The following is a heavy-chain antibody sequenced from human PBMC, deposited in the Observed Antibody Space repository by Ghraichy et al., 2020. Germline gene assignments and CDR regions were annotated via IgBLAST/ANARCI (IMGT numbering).Heavy chain of an antibody. D-gene: IGHD3-3*01. CDR2: ISSSSSYI. V-gene: IGHV3-21*01. CDR1: GFTFSSYS. Sequence: GGSLRLSCAASGFTFSSYSMNWVRQAPGKGLEWVSSISSSSSYIYYADSVKGRFTISRDNAKNSLYLQMNSLRAEDTAVYYCATFLEWLLNYYYGMDVWGQGTTVTVSS. J-gene: IGHJ6*02. CDR3: ATFLEWLLNYYYGMDV.